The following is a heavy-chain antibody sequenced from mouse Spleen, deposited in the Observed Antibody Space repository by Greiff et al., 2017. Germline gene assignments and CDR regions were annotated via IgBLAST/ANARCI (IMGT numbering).Heavy chain of an antibody. Sequence: QVTLKVSGPGILQPSQTLSLTCSFSGFSLSTSGMGVSWIRQPSGKGLEWLAHIYWDDDKRYNPSLKSRLTISKDTSRNQVFLKITSVDTADTATYYCARRADPNFDVWGAGTTVTVSS. CDR3: ARRADPNFDV. V-gene: IGHV8-12*01. CDR2: IYWDDDK. CDR1: GFSLSTSGMG. J-gene: IGHJ1*01.